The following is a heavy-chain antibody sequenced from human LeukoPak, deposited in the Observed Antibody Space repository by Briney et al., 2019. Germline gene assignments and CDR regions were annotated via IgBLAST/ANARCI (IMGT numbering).Heavy chain of an antibody. D-gene: IGHD3-16*01. J-gene: IGHJ6*04. CDR3: ARDWGSGQYYYGMDV. CDR1: GFTFSDAW. V-gene: IGHV3-30*03. Sequence: GGSLRLSCAASGFTFSDAWMSWVRQAPGKGLEWVAVISYDGSNKYYADSVKGRFTISRDNSKNTLYLQMNSLRAEDTAVYYCARDWGSGQYYYGMDVWGKGTTVTVSS. CDR2: ISYDGSNK.